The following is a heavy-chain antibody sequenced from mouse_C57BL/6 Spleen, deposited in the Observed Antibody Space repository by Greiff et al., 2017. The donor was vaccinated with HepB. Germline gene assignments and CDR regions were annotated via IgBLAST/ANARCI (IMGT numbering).Heavy chain of an antibody. V-gene: IGHV14-4*01. CDR3: TTLYYGYDEGYYYAMDY. CDR1: GFNIKDDY. J-gene: IGHJ4*01. D-gene: IGHD2-2*01. CDR2: IDPENGDT. Sequence: VQLQQSGAELVRPGASVKLSCTASGFNIKDDYMHWVKQRPEQGLEWIGWIDPENGDTEYASKFQGKATITADTSSNTAYLQLSSLTSEDTAVYYCTTLYYGYDEGYYYAMDYWGQGTSVTVSS.